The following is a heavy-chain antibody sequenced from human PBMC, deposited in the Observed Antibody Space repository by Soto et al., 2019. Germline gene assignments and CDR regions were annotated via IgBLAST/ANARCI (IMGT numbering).Heavy chain of an antibody. CDR2: INHSGST. V-gene: IGHV4-34*01. CDR3: ARNVLLWFGLDP. Sequence: LSLTCAVYGGSFSGYYWSWIRQPPGKGLEWIGEINHSGSTNYNPSLKSRVTISVDTSKNQFSLKLSSVTAADTAVYYCARNVLLWFGLDPWGQGTLVTVSS. J-gene: IGHJ5*02. CDR1: GGSFSGYY. D-gene: IGHD3-10*01.